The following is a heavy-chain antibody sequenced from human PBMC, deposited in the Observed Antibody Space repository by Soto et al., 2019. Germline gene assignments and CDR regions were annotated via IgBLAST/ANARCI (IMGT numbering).Heavy chain of an antibody. J-gene: IGHJ5*02. Sequence: SETLSLTSTVSGGSISSYYWSWIRQPPGKGLEWIGYIYYSGSTNYNPSLKSRVTISVDTSKNQFSLKLSSVTAADTAVYYCATVRWEIAARPSGWFDPWGQGTLVTVSS. CDR1: GGSISSYY. CDR2: IYYSGST. CDR3: ATVRWEIAARPSGWFDP. D-gene: IGHD6-6*01. V-gene: IGHV4-59*01.